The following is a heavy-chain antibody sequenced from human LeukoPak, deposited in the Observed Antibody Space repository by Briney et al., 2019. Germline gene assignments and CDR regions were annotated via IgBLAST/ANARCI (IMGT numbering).Heavy chain of an antibody. Sequence: ASVTVSCKASGYTFISYYMHWVRQAPGQGLEWMGIINPSGGSTSYAQKFQGRVTMTEDTSTDTAYMELSSLRAEDTAVYYCARVQGVLVVTAPFDYWGQGTLVTVSS. CDR3: ARVQGVLVVTAPFDY. J-gene: IGHJ4*02. CDR2: INPSGGST. D-gene: IGHD2-15*01. V-gene: IGHV1-46*01. CDR1: GYTFISYY.